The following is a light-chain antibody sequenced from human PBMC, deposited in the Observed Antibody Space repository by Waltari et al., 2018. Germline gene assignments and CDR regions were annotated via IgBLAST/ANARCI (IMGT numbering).Light chain of an antibody. CDR2: DVS. J-gene: IGLJ2*01. Sequence: QSALTQPASVSGSPGQSITISCTGTSSDVAYYNYVSWYQQHPGNAPKLMIYDVSNRPSGVSSRFSGSKSGNTASLTISGLQAEDEADYYCSSYTTSSTVVFGGGTQLTVL. CDR3: SSYTTSSTVV. CDR1: SSDVAYYNY. V-gene: IGLV2-14*01.